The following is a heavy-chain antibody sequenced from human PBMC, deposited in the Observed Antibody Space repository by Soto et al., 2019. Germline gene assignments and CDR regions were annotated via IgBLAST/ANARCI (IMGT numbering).Heavy chain of an antibody. V-gene: IGHV3-7*05. CDR2: IKQDGSEK. Sequence: GGSLRLSCAASGFTFSSYWMSWVRQAPGKGLEWVANIKQDGSEKYYVDSVKGRFTISRDNSKNSLYLQMNSLRAEDTAEYYCARGVPPRGSMVRGVIPNWFDPWGQGTLVTVSS. CDR3: ARGVPPRGSMVRGVIPNWFDP. D-gene: IGHD3-10*01. CDR1: GFTFSSYW. J-gene: IGHJ5*02.